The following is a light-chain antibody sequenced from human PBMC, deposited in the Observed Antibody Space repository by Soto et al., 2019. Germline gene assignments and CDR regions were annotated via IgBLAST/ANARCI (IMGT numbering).Light chain of an antibody. CDR1: XXXXXY. Sequence: EIVLTQSPVXLXLSPXXXXXXXXXAXXXXXXYLAWYQQKPGQAPRLLIYDASNRATGIPARFSGGGSGTDFTLTIDNLEPEDFAIYYCQQRSKWPPITFGQGTRLEIK. CDR2: DAS. V-gene: IGKV3-11*01. J-gene: IGKJ5*01. CDR3: QQRSKWPPIT.